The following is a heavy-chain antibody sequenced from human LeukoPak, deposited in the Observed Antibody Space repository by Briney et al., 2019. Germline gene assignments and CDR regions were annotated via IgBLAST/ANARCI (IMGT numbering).Heavy chain of an antibody. CDR2: IYYSGST. Sequence: KPSETLSLTCTVSGGSISSYYWSWIRQPPGKGLEWIGYIYYSGSTNYNPSLKSRVTISVDTSKNQLSLKLRSVTAADTAVYYCGRADLSALDYFYYGMDVWGQGTTVTVSS. V-gene: IGHV4-59*01. CDR3: GRADLSALDYFYYGMDV. J-gene: IGHJ6*02. CDR1: GGSISSYY.